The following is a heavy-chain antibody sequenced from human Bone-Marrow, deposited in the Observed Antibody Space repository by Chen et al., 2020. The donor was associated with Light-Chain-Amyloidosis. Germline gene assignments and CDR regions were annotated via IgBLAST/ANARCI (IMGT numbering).Heavy chain of an antibody. CDR2: ISSGSTYI. Sequence: EVQLVESGGGLVKPGGSLRLSCAASGFTFSAYAMNWVRQAPGKGLEWVSSISSGSTYIFYTTSVKGLFTISRDNAKNSLFLQMNSLRGEDTAVYYCASGLYGDYADFWGQGTLVTVSS. CDR3: ASGLYGDYADF. CDR1: GFTFSAYA. V-gene: IGHV3-21*02. J-gene: IGHJ4*02. D-gene: IGHD4-17*01.